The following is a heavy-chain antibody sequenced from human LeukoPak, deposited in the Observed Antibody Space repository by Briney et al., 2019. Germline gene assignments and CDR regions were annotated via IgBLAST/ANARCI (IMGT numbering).Heavy chain of an antibody. Sequence: GGSLRLSCTASGFTFSSYGMHWVRQAPGKGLEWVAVIWYDGSNKYYADSVKGRFTISRDNSKNTLYLQMNSLRAEDTAVYYCARGNIVVVPAACLDYWGQGTLVTVSS. J-gene: IGHJ4*02. D-gene: IGHD2-2*01. CDR2: IWYDGSNK. CDR3: ARGNIVVVPAACLDY. CDR1: GFTFSSYG. V-gene: IGHV3-33*01.